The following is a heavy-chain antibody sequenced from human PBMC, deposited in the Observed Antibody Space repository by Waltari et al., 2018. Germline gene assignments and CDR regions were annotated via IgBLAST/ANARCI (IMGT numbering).Heavy chain of an antibody. Sequence: EVQLVESGGGLVKPGGSLRLSCAASGFTFSSYWMHWVRQAPGKGLVWVSRINSDGSSTSYAYSVKGRFTISRDNAKNTLYLQMNSLRAEDTAVYYCARGLGYCSGGSCAEGYWGQGTLVTVSS. CDR3: ARGLGYCSGGSCAEGY. CDR2: INSDGSST. D-gene: IGHD2-15*01. CDR1: GFTFSSYW. V-gene: IGHV3-74*01. J-gene: IGHJ4*02.